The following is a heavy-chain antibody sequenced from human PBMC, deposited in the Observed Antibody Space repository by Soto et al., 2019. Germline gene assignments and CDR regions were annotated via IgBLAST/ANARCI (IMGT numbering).Heavy chain of an antibody. CDR2: INHSGST. Sequence: QVQLQQWGAGLLKPSETLSLTCAVYGGSFSGYYWSWIRQPPGKGLEWIGEINHSGSTNYNPSLKSRVTISVDTSKNQFSLKLSSVTAADTAVSYCARADVDTAMVPRPKYYFDYWGQGTLVTVSS. CDR1: GGSFSGYY. D-gene: IGHD5-18*01. CDR3: ARADVDTAMVPRPKYYFDY. J-gene: IGHJ4*02. V-gene: IGHV4-34*01.